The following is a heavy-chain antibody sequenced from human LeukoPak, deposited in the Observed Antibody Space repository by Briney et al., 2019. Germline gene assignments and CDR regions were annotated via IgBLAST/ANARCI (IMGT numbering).Heavy chain of an antibody. J-gene: IGHJ4*02. V-gene: IGHV3-48*01. CDR2: ISSSSSTI. CDR3: ARLPGWYIDY. D-gene: IGHD6-19*01. Sequence: GGSLRLSCAASGFTFSSYSMNWVRQAPGKGLEWVSYISSSSSTIYYADSVKGRFTISRDNAKNSLYLRMNSLRAEDTAVYYCARLPGWYIDYWGQGTLVTVSS. CDR1: GFTFSSYS.